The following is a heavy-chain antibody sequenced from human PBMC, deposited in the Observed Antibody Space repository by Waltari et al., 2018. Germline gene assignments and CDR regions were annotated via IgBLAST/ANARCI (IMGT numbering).Heavy chain of an antibody. CDR1: GYTFTSYG. CDR2: INAGKGNT. V-gene: IGHV1-3*01. Sequence: VQLVQSGAEVKKPGASVKVSCKASGYTFTSYGISWVRQAPGKGLEWMGWINAGKGNTKYSQKFQGRVTITRDTSASTAYMELSSLRSEDTAVYYCARVEGAAGLDIWGQGTMVTVSS. CDR3: ARVEGAAGLDI. D-gene: IGHD3-16*01. J-gene: IGHJ3*02.